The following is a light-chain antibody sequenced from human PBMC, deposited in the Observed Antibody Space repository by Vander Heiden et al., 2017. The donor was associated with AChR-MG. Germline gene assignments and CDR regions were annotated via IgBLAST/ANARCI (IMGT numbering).Light chain of an antibody. Sequence: SSELTQDSAVSVALGQTVRIPCQGDSLRSYYASWYQQKPGQAPVLVIYGKNNRPSGIPERFSGSSSGNTASLTITGAQAEDEADYYCNSRDSSGNHFVVFGGGTKLTVL. J-gene: IGLJ2*01. CDR1: SLRSYY. V-gene: IGLV3-19*01. CDR2: GKN. CDR3: NSRDSSGNHFVV.